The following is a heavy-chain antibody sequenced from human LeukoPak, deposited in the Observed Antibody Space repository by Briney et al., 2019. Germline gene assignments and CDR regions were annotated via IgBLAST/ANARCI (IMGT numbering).Heavy chain of an antibody. CDR1: GFTFSSYE. V-gene: IGHV3-48*03. D-gene: IGHD3-16*01. Sequence: GGSLRLSCAASGFTFSSYEMNWVRQAPGKGLEWVSYISSSGSTIYYADSVKGRFTISRDNAKNSLYLQMNSLRAEDTAVYYCAKGSHGGVGYYFDYWGQGTLVTVSS. CDR2: ISSSGSTI. J-gene: IGHJ4*02. CDR3: AKGSHGGVGYYFDY.